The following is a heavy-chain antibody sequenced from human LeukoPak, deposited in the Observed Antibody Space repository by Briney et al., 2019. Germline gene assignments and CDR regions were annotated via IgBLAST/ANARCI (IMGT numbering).Heavy chain of an antibody. CDR3: ARDPYSGSYGDYYYYYMDV. D-gene: IGHD1-26*01. V-gene: IGHV3-21*01. J-gene: IGHJ6*03. CDR1: GFSFSTYN. Sequence: GESLRLSCAASGFSFSTYNMNWVRQAPGKGLEWVSSITTSSTYIYYADSVKGRFTISRDNAKNSLYLQMNSLRAEDTAVYYCARDPYSGSYGDYYYYYMDVWGKGTTVTISS. CDR2: ITTSSTYI.